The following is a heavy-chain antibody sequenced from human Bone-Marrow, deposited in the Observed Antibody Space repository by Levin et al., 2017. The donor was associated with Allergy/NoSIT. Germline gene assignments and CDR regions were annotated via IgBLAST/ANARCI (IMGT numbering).Heavy chain of an antibody. CDR1: GYTFTGYY. CDR3: ARDFPRYCSSTSCYPWQGSYYYYYGMDV. Sequence: AASVKVSCKASGYTFTGYYMHWVRQAPGQGLEWMGWINPNSGGTNYAQKFQGRVTMTRDTSISTAYMELSRLRSDDTAVYYCARDFPRYCSSTSCYPWQGSYYYYYGMDVWGQGTTVTVSS. CDR2: INPNSGGT. V-gene: IGHV1-2*02. D-gene: IGHD2-2*01. J-gene: IGHJ6*02.